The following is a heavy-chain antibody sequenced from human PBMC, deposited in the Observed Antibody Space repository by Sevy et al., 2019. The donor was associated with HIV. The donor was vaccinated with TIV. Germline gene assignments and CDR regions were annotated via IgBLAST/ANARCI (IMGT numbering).Heavy chain of an antibody. Sequence: ASVKVSCKVSGYTLTELSMHWVRQAPGKGLEWMGGFDPEDGETIYAQKFQGRVTMTEDTSTDTAYMELSSLRSEDTAVYYCATPGITMVQGDIFDYWGQGTLVTVSS. CDR3: ATPGITMVQGDIFDY. J-gene: IGHJ4*02. V-gene: IGHV1-24*01. CDR1: GYTLTELS. D-gene: IGHD3-10*01. CDR2: FDPEDGET.